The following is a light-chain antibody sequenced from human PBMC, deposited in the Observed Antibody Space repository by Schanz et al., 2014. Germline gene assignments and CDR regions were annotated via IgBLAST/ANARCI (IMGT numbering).Light chain of an antibody. CDR1: QSVTSRY. Sequence: EIVLTQSPGTLSLSPGERATLSCRASQSVTSRYFAWHQQKPGQAPRLLIYGASSRATGIPDRFSGSGSGTEFTLTISSLQSEDFAVYYCQQYNIWPPVTFGQGTKVDIK. V-gene: IGKV3-20*01. CDR2: GAS. J-gene: IGKJ1*01. CDR3: QQYNIWPPVT.